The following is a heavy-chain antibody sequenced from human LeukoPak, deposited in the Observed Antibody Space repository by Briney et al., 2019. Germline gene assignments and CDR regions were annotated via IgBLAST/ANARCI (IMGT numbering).Heavy chain of an antibody. CDR2: INPNSGST. CDR3: ARDYSSIAASLGFDP. CDR1: GYTFTSYY. J-gene: IGHJ5*02. D-gene: IGHD6-6*01. V-gene: IGHV1-2*02. Sequence: GASVKVSCKASGYTFTSYYMHWVRQAPGQGLEWMGLINPNSGSTKYAQKFQGRVTMTRDTSISTAYMELSRLRSEDTAVYYCARDYSSIAASLGFDPWGQGTLVTVSS.